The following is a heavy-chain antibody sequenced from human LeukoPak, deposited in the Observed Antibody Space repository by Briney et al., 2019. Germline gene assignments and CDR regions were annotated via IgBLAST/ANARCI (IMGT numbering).Heavy chain of an antibody. Sequence: SETLSLTCTVSGGSISSDYWSWIRQPPGKGLEWIGYIYHTGSTNYNPSLKSRVTILVDTSKNQFSLKLSSVTAADTAVYYCARDPLPGYWGQGILVTVSS. J-gene: IGHJ4*02. CDR3: ARDPLPGY. CDR1: GGSISSDY. CDR2: IYHTGST. V-gene: IGHV4-59*01.